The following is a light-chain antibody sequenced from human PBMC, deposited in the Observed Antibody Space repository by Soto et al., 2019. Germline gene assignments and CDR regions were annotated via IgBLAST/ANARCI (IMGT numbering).Light chain of an antibody. V-gene: IGKV3-15*01. CDR3: QQYNNWPFT. J-gene: IGKJ1*01. CDR1: QSVSSN. CDR2: VAS. Sequence: EIVITKSPATLSVSPAERATLSCRASQSVSSNLAWYQQKPGQAPRLLIYVASTRAAGIPARFSGSGSGTEFTLTISSLQPEDFAVYYCQQYNNWPFTFGQGTKVDIK.